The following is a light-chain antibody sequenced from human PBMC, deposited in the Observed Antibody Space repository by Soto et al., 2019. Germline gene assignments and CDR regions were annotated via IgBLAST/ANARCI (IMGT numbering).Light chain of an antibody. Sequence: QAVVTQSPSASASLGASVKLTCTLRSGHSNYAIAWHQQQSEKGPRYLMKLNSDGRHSKGDGIPDRFSGSSSGAERYLTISSLQSEDVADYYCQTWGSGIVVFGGGTKLTVL. J-gene: IGLJ2*01. CDR2: LNSDGRH. V-gene: IGLV4-69*01. CDR1: SGHSNYA. CDR3: QTWGSGIVV.